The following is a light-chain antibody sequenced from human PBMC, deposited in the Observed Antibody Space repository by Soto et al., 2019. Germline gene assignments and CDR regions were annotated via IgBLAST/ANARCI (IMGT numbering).Light chain of an antibody. J-gene: IGLJ1*01. CDR2: EVV. Sequence: QSLRTQPPSASGSPGQSVTISCNGTKNDIGVYDFVSWYQHHPGKAPRLIIYEVVQRPSGVPDRFSGSKSGNTASLTVSGLQAADEADYFCKSYAGSNTYVFGSGTKVTV. CDR3: KSYAGSNTYV. CDR1: KNDIGVYDF. V-gene: IGLV2-8*01.